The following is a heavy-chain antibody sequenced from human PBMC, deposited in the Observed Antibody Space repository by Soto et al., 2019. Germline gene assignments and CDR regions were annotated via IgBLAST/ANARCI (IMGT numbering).Heavy chain of an antibody. CDR2: INPNSGGT. V-gene: IGHV1-2*04. Sequence: ASVEVSCKASGYTFTGYYMHWVRQAPGQGLEWMGWINPNSGGTNYAQKFQGWVTMTRDTPISTAYMELSRLRSDDTAVYYCAREYSYGSYYYYGMDVWGQGTTVTVSS. D-gene: IGHD5-18*01. J-gene: IGHJ6*02. CDR1: GYTFTGYY. CDR3: AREYSYGSYYYYGMDV.